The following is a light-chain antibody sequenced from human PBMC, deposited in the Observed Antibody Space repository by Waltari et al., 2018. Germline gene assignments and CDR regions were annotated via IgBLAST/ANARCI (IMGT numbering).Light chain of an antibody. J-gene: IGKJ1*01. V-gene: IGKV3-20*01. CDR3: QNHERLPAV. CDR1: QSISRF. Sequence: EIVFTQSPGTLSLSPGERATLSCRASQSISRFLAWYQQKPGQAPRLLIYAASNRATGIPDRFSGSGSGTDFSLTISRLEPEDFAVYFCQNHERLPAVFGQGTKVEIK. CDR2: AAS.